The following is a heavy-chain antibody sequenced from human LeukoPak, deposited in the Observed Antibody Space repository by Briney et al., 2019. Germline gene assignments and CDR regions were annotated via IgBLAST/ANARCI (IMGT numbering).Heavy chain of an antibody. D-gene: IGHD6-19*01. J-gene: IGHJ6*02. V-gene: IGHV3-23*01. CDR3: AKYRGSGDPKNYYYYGMDV. Sequence: GGSLRLSCAASGFTFSSYAMSWVRQAPGKGREWVSAISGSGSNTYYADSVKGRFTISRDNSKNTLYLQMNSLRAEDTAVYYCAKYRGSGDPKNYYYYGMDVWGQGTTVTVSS. CDR1: GFTFSSYA. CDR2: ISGSGSNT.